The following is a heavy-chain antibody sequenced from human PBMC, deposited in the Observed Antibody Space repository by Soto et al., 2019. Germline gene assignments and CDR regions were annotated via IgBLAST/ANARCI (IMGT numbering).Heavy chain of an antibody. CDR3: ARVHRPLLVLEVGECWFDP. CDR1: GGSISSGDYY. D-gene: IGHD1-1*01. J-gene: IGHJ5*02. CDR2: IFSTGST. V-gene: IGHV4-30-4*01. Sequence: QVQLQESGPGLVKPSQTLSLTCTVSGGSISSGDYYWSWIRPPPGKGLEWNGYIFSTGSTYYNSSRESPITVSVDRSKYPFSLKLPAGTAAYTAVYYCARVHRPLLVLEVGECWFDPWGQGSLVTVSS.